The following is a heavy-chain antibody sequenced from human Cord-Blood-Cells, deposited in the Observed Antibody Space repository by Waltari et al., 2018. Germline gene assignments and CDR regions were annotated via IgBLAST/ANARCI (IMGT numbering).Heavy chain of an antibody. CDR3: AREGLTGDSPAMDAFDI. D-gene: IGHD7-27*01. Sequence: RSIYYSGSTYYNPSLKSRVTISVDTSKNQFSLKLSSVTAADTAVYYCAREGLTGDSPAMDAFDIWGQGTMVTVSS. J-gene: IGHJ3*02. CDR2: IYYSGST. V-gene: IGHV4-39*02.